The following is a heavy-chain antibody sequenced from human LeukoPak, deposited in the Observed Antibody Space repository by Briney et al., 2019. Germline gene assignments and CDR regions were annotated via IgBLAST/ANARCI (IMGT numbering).Heavy chain of an antibody. CDR3: ARDLYYGSGGYYFDY. D-gene: IGHD3-10*01. CDR2: IYSGGRT. V-gene: IGHV3-66*01. CDR1: GFTFSNYA. Sequence: GGSLRLSCATSGFTFSNYAMSWVRQAPGKGLEWVSVIYSGGRTFYADSVKGRFIISRDNSKNTLFLQMNSLRAEDTAVYYCARDLYYGSGGYYFDYWGQGALVTVSS. J-gene: IGHJ4*02.